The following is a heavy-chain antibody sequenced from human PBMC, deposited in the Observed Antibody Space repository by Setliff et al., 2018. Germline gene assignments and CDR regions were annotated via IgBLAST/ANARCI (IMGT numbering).Heavy chain of an antibody. J-gene: IGHJ4*02. Sequence: GGSLRLSCAASGFTLSSEAMTWVRQAPGKGLEWVSVISGDGGSIYYADSVKGRFTISRDNSNNTLYLQMSSLRAEDTAVYYCAKCSSWHGHYPHFNYWGQGTLVTVSS. CDR2: ISGDGGSI. V-gene: IGHV3-23*03. CDR1: GFTLSSEA. CDR3: AKCSSWHGHYPHFNY. D-gene: IGHD6-13*01.